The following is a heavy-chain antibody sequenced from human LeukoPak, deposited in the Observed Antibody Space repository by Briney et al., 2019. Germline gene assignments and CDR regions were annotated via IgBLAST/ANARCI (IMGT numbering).Heavy chain of an antibody. CDR3: ARGLYCTSTSCYFVVGNYYYYMDV. CDR2: IWNDGTKT. CDR1: GFTFTIYG. D-gene: IGHD2-2*01. Sequence: PGGSLRLSCAAAGFTFTIYGMHWVSQAQGKGLEWVAVIWNDGTKTYYTDSVKGRFTISRDNSKNMLYLQMNSLRAEYTAVYYCARGLYCTSTSCYFVVGNYYYYMDVWGKGTTVTVSS. V-gene: IGHV3-33*01. J-gene: IGHJ6*03.